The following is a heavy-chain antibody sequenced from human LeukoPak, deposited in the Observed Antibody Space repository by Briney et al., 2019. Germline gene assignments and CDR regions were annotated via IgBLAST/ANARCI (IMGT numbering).Heavy chain of an antibody. CDR3: AHRGVATTAFDY. V-gene: IGHV2-5*02. D-gene: IGHD5-12*01. CDR2: IYWDDGK. CDR1: GFSLSTNGVG. Sequence: SGPTLVKPTQTLTLTCTFSGFSLSTNGVGVGWIRQPPGKALEWLALIYWDDGKRYSPSLKSRLTITKDTSKNQVVLTMTNMDPVDTATYYCAHRGVATTAFDYWGQGILITVSS. J-gene: IGHJ4*02.